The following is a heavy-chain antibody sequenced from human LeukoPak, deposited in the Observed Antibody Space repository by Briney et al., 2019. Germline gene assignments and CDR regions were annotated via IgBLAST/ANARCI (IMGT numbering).Heavy chain of an antibody. V-gene: IGHV4-59*01. CDR1: GGSISSYY. CDR2: IYYSGST. J-gene: IGHJ3*02. D-gene: IGHD2-21*02. CDR3: ARGRTDCVDAFDI. Sequence: PSETLSLTCTVSGGSISSYYWSWIRQPPGKGLEWIGYIYYSGSTNYNPSLKSRVTISVDTSKNQFSLKLSSVTAADTAVYYCARGRTDCVDAFDIWGQGTMVTVSS.